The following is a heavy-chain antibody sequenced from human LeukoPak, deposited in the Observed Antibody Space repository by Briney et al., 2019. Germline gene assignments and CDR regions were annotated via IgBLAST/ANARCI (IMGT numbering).Heavy chain of an antibody. J-gene: IGHJ6*02. CDR1: GYTFSSYA. CDR3: AREGGEQWLLGYYYYGMDV. Sequence: GGSLRLSCAASGYTFSSYAMHWVRQAPGKGLEWVAVIPYDGSNKYYADSVKGRFTSSRDNSKDTLYLQMNSLRAEDTAVYYCAREGGEQWLLGYYYYGMDVWGQGTTVTVSS. V-gene: IGHV3-30-3*01. CDR2: IPYDGSNK. D-gene: IGHD6-19*01.